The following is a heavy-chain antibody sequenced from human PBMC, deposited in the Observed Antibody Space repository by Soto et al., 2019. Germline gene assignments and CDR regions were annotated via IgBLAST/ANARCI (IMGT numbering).Heavy chain of an antibody. CDR2: ISRDGSHK. CDR3: ARARNSAVADSFDC. J-gene: IGHJ4*02. D-gene: IGHD1-26*01. Sequence: TLSLTCTVSGGSISSYYWSWIRQPPGKGLEWVAVISRDGSHKYYLDSVKGRFTTSRDHSKDTVNLLMNSLRDDDSAMYYCARARNSAVADSFDCWGQGTLVTASS. CDR1: GGSISSYY. V-gene: IGHV3-30*03.